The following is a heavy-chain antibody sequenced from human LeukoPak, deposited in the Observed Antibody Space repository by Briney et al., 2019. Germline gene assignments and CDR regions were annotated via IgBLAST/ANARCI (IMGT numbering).Heavy chain of an antibody. CDR2: IYSGGST. CDR1: GFTVSSNY. CDR3: ARDIISAYYYDSSGYYYGRVY. J-gene: IGHJ4*02. Sequence: GGSLRLSCAASGFTVSSNYMSWVRQAPGKGLEWVSVIYSGGSTYYADSVKGRFTISRDNSKNTLYLQMNSLRAEDTAVYYCARDIISAYYYDSSGYYYGRVYWGQGTLVTVSS. V-gene: IGHV3-66*01. D-gene: IGHD3-22*01.